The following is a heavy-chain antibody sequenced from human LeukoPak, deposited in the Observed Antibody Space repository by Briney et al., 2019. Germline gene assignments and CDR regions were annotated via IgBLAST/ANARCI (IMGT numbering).Heavy chain of an antibody. D-gene: IGHD2-2*01. CDR1: GYTLTGYY. CDR2: INPNSGGT. J-gene: IGHJ6*03. CDR3: ARGGICSSTSCPTIYYMDC. Sequence: SVTVSCKPSGYTLTGYYMHLVRQAPGQGLEWMGLINPNSGGTNYVQKFQGRVTMTRDTSISTAYMEMSRLRSDDTAVYYCARGGICSSTSCPTIYYMDCWGKGTTVTVSS. V-gene: IGHV1-2*06.